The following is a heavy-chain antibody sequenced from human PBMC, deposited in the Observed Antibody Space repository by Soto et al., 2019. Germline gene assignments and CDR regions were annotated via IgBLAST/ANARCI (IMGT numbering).Heavy chain of an antibody. Sequence: SLTCTVSGASISGFYWSWIRQSAGKGLEWIGRIYATGTTDYHPSLKSRVMMSVDTSNKQFSLKLRSVTAADTAVYYCVRDGTKTLRDWFDSWGQG. V-gene: IGHV4-4*07. CDR1: GASISGFY. CDR3: VRDGTKTLRDWFDS. J-gene: IGHJ5*01. D-gene: IGHD1-1*01. CDR2: IYATGTT.